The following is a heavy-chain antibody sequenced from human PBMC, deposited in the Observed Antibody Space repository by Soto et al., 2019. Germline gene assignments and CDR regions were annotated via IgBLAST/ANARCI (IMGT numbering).Heavy chain of an antibody. J-gene: IGHJ4*02. CDR3: ARKANAGPGGGGDY. CDR1: GGSFSGYY. CDR2: INHSGST. V-gene: IGHV4-34*01. Sequence: PSETLSLTCAVYGGSFSGYYWSWIRQPPGKGLEWIGEINHSGSTNYNPSLKSRVTISVDTSKNQFSLKLSSVTAADTAVYYCARKANAGPGGGGDYWGQGTLVTVSS. D-gene: IGHD1-26*01.